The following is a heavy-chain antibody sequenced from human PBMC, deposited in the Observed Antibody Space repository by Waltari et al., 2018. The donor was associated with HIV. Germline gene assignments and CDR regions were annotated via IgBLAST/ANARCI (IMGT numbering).Heavy chain of an antibody. J-gene: IGHJ4*02. CDR1: GGSCSGYY. CDR3: AREKSRASKWDGIYYFDA. D-gene: IGHD1-26*01. CDR2: VNHSGKT. Sequence: QVQLQQWGAGLLKTSETLSLTCAVYGGSCSGYYWSWIRQAPGKGLEWIGEVNHSGKTNYNASLKSGVTLSVDKSKNQFSLKMISVTGADTAVYYCAREKSRASKWDGIYYFDAWGQGTLVSVPS. V-gene: IGHV4-34*02.